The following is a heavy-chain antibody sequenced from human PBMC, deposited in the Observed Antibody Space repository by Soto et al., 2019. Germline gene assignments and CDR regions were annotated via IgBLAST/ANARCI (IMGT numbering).Heavy chain of an antibody. CDR1: GGSISSGGYS. Sequence: QLQLQESGSGLVKPSQTLSLTCAVSGGSISSGGYSCSWIRQPTGKGLEWIGYIDHSGSTYYNPSLKSRVTISVDRSKNQFSLKLSSVTAADTAVYYCARGMTTVTTIDYWGQGTLVTVSS. D-gene: IGHD4-4*01. J-gene: IGHJ4*02. CDR2: IDHSGST. CDR3: ARGMTTVTTIDY. V-gene: IGHV4-30-2*01.